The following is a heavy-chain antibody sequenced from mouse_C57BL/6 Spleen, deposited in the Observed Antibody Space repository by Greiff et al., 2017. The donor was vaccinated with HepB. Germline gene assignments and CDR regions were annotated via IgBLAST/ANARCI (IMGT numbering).Heavy chain of an antibody. D-gene: IGHD1-1*01. Sequence: VQLQQSGAELVRPGASVTLSCKASGYTFTDYEMHWVKQTPVHGLEWIGAIDPETGGTAYNQKFKGKAILTADKSSSTAYMELRSLTSEDSAVYYCTRGRDYGSLDYWGQGTTLTVSS. V-gene: IGHV1-15*01. J-gene: IGHJ2*01. CDR1: GYTFTDYE. CDR3: TRGRDYGSLDY. CDR2: IDPETGGT.